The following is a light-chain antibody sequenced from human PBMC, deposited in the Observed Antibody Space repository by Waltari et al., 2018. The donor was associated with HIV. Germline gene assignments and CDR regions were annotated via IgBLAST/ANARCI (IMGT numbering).Light chain of an antibody. CDR2: KAS. J-gene: IGKJ4*01. CDR3: QQISSASRT. CDR1: QSIGNW. V-gene: IGKV1-5*03. Sequence: DIQMTQSPSTLSASVGDRVTMTWRASQSIGNWLAWYQQKPGRAPKVLIDKASSLQSGVPSRFSGRGSETEFTLTISSLQPDDFATYYCQQISSASRTFGGGTKVEIK.